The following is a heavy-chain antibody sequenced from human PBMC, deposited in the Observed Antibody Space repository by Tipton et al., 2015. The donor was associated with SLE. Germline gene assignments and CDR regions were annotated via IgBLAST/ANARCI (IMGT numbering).Heavy chain of an antibody. CDR3: ARQILEAVSFDY. Sequence: TLSLTCTVSGGSISCSSYYWGWIRQPPGKGLEWIGSIYYSGSTYYNPPLKSRVTISVDTSKNQFSLKLSSVTAADTAVYYCARQILEAVSFDYWGQGTLVTVSS. CDR1: GGSISCSSYY. J-gene: IGHJ4*02. D-gene: IGHD2-15*01. V-gene: IGHV4-39*01. CDR2: IYYSGST.